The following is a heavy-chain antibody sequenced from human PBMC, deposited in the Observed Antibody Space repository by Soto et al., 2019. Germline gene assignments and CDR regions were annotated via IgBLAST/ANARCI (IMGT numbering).Heavy chain of an antibody. Sequence: EVQLVESGGDLVQPGGSLRLSCAASGFTVSSNHMSWVRQAPGKRPEWVAVILTGGITYYSDSVKDRFTISRDNSKNTLTLLMDNLRGEDTGIYFCAGYVFILHPAGIRFDSWGQGTPVTVSS. V-gene: IGHV3-66*01. CDR1: GFTVSSNH. CDR3: AGYVFILHPAGIRFDS. D-gene: IGHD6-19*01. CDR2: ILTGGIT. J-gene: IGHJ4*02.